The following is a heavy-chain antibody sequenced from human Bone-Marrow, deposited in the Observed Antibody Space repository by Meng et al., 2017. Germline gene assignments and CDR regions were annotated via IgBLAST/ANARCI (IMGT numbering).Heavy chain of an antibody. D-gene: IGHD6-13*01. CDR3: ARDEDISAAGKLFGDY. CDR2: INPKSGDT. V-gene: IGHV1-2*06. J-gene: IGHJ4*02. CDR1: GYTFPDYV. Sequence: QVRMWEACDEGMKPGASVKVHCNVSGYTFPDYVLQWVRRAPGQGLEWMGRINPKSGDTHYAQRFQGRVTMTGDTSISTAYMELSGLRSDDTAMYYCARDEDISAAGKLFGDYWGQGTLVTVSS.